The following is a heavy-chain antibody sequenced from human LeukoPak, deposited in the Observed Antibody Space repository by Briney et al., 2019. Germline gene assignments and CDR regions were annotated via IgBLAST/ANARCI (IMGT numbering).Heavy chain of an antibody. Sequence: SETLSLTCTVSGGSISSYYWSWIRQPPGKGLEWIGYIYYSGSTNYNPSLKSRVTISVDTSKNQFSLKLSSVTAADTAVYYCARDDGTADYWGQGTLVTVSS. D-gene: IGHD1-1*01. CDR3: ARDDGTADY. V-gene: IGHV4-59*12. CDR1: GGSISSYY. J-gene: IGHJ4*02. CDR2: IYYSGST.